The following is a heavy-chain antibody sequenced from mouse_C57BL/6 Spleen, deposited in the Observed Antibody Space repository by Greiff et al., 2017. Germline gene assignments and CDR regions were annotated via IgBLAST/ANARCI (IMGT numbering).Heavy chain of an antibody. CDR2: IDPSDSYT. J-gene: IGHJ2*01. CDR3: ARKDYYGSSRY. D-gene: IGHD1-1*01. CDR1: GYTFTSYW. Sequence: VQLQQPGAELVRPGTSVKLSCKASGYTFTSYWMNWVKQRPGQGLEWIGVIDPSDSYTNYNQKFKGKATLTVDTSSSTAYMQLSSLTSEDSAVYYCARKDYYGSSRYWGQGTTLTVSS. V-gene: IGHV1-59*01.